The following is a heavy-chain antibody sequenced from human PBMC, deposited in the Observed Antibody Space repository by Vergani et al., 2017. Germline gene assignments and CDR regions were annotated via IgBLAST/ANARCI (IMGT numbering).Heavy chain of an antibody. V-gene: IGHV3-15*07. CDR1: GFSFRNAW. J-gene: IGHJ6*02. Sequence: EVQLVESGGGIVKPGGSLRLSCVASGFSFRNAWMNWVRRTPGKGLEWVGRIKSTFDRGTTDYAAAVKGSFTISRDYSKNTLFLKMNGLKTADIGVYYFATGHRYPGNGACYWLRYHHYYGKDVLGQGTTVTVSS. D-gene: IGHD2-8*01. CDR2: IKSTFDRGTT. CDR3: ATGHRYPGNGACYWLRYHHYYGKDV.